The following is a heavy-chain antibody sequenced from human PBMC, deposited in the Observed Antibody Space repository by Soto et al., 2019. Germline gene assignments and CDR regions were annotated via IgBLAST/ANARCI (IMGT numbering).Heavy chain of an antibody. V-gene: IGHV3-30-3*01. D-gene: IGHD1-1*01. CDR3: AREALRSLDLLYGVFDV. CDR1: GFTFASFP. J-gene: IGHJ3*01. CDR2: VSFDGTNT. Sequence: QVQPVESGGGVVQPGESLRLSCVGSGFTFASFPIHWVRQAPGRGLEWLSLVSFDGTNTYSADSVRGRVSMSRDNSRDTSYLEIQHLRSDDTGIYYCAREALRSLDLLYGVFDVWGPGTMVTVSS.